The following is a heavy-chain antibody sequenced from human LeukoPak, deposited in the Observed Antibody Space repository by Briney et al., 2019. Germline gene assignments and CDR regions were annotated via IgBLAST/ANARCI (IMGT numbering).Heavy chain of an antibody. CDR2: INPSGGST. J-gene: IGHJ4*02. V-gene: IGHV1-46*01. D-gene: IGHD5-12*01. Sequence: GASVKVSCKASGYTFTSYYMHWVRQAPGQGLEWMGIINPSGGSTSYAQKFQGRVTMTRDTSISTAYMELSRLRSDDMAVYYCARGPTVATIIELSYWGQGTLVTVSS. CDR1: GYTFTSYY. CDR3: ARGPTVATIIELSY.